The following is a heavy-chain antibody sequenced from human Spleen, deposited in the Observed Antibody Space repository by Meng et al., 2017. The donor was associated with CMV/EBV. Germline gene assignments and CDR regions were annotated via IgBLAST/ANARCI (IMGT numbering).Heavy chain of an antibody. CDR1: GGTFGSNV. CDR2: IIPVLGIA. CDR3: ARTRSSSTWGFDP. V-gene: IGHV1-69*10. Sequence: SVKVSCKASGGTFGSNVISWVQQAPGQGLEWMGGIIPVLGIANYAQKFQGRVTITSDKSTSTVFMELTSLRSEDTAIYYCARTRSSSTWGFDPWGQGSLVTVSS. J-gene: IGHJ5*02. D-gene: IGHD2-2*01.